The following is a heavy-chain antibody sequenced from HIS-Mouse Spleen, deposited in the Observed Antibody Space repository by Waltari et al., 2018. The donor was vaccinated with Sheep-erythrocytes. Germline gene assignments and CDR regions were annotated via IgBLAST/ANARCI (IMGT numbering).Heavy chain of an antibody. CDR2: ISSSSSYI. CDR1: GFTFSSYS. V-gene: IGHV3-21*01. CDR3: ARDSTSDAFDI. J-gene: IGHJ3*02. Sequence: EVQLVESGGGLVKPGGSLRLSCSASGFTFSSYSMNWVRQAPGKGLEWVSSISSSSSYIYYADSVKGRFTISRDNAKNSLYLQMNSLRAEDTAVYYCARDSTSDAFDIWGQGTMVTVSS. D-gene: IGHD6-6*01.